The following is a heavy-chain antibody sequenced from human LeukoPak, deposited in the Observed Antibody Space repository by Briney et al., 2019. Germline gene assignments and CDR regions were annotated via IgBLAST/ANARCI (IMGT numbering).Heavy chain of an antibody. CDR2: ISGSGDST. J-gene: IGHJ4*02. CDR3: AKDFYPIYSYATLNDY. D-gene: IGHD5-18*01. Sequence: GGSLRLSCAASGFTFSTYAVNWVRQAPGKGLEWVSTISGSGDSTYYADSVKGRFTISRDNSKNALYLQMNSLRAEDTAVYYCAKDFYPIYSYATLNDYWGQGTLVTVSS. CDR1: GFTFSTYA. V-gene: IGHV3-23*01.